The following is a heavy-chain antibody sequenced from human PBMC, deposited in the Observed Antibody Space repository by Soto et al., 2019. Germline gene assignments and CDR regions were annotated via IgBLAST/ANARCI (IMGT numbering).Heavy chain of an antibody. Sequence: EVQLLESGGGLVQPGGSLRLSCAASGFTFSDYAMSWVRQAPGKGLEWVSTISGSGGSTYYAASAKGRVTISRDNSKNTLSLQMNSLRAEDTAVYYCAKSLRGAILTAGGPAGYWGQGTLVTVSS. D-gene: IGHD3-9*01. J-gene: IGHJ4*02. CDR1: GFTFSDYA. CDR3: AKSLRGAILTAGGPAGY. V-gene: IGHV3-23*01. CDR2: ISGSGGST.